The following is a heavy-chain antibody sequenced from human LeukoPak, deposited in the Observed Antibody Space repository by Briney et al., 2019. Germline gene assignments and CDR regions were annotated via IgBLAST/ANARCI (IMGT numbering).Heavy chain of an antibody. CDR2: ISSSSRYI. Sequence: SGGSLRLSCAASGFTFSSYSMNWVRQAPGKGREWVSSISSSSRYIYYADSVKGRFTLSRHNAKNSLYLQMNSLRAEDTAVYYCARVLRIFGVVIAAYYGMDVWGQGTTVTVSS. CDR3: ARVLRIFGVVIAAYYGMDV. J-gene: IGHJ6*02. V-gene: IGHV3-21*01. D-gene: IGHD3-3*01. CDR1: GFTFSSYS.